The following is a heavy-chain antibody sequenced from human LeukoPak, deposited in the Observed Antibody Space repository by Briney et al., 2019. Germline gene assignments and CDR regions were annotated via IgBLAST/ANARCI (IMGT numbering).Heavy chain of an antibody. J-gene: IGHJ4*02. CDR2: ISGSGGST. D-gene: IGHD6-19*01. Sequence: PGGSLRLSFAASGFTFSSYAMSWVRQAPGKGLEWVSTISGSGGSTYYADSVKGRFTISRDNSKNTLSLQMSSLRVEDTAVYYCAKGSSSGWSGDYFDYWGQGTLVTVSS. V-gene: IGHV3-23*01. CDR1: GFTFSSYA. CDR3: AKGSSSGWSGDYFDY.